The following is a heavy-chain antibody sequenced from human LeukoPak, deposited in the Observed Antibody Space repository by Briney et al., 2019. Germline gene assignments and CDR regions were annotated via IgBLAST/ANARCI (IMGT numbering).Heavy chain of an antibody. D-gene: IGHD5-24*01. CDR3: ARDQFCRDGYSNYFDY. Sequence: GGSLRLSCAASGFTFSSYNMNWVRQAPGKGLEWVSSISSSGSYMYYADSVRGRFTISRDNAKNSLYLQMNSLRAEDTAVYYCARDQFCRDGYSNYFDYWGQGTLVTVSS. CDR2: ISSSGSYM. CDR1: GFTFSSYN. J-gene: IGHJ4*02. V-gene: IGHV3-21*01.